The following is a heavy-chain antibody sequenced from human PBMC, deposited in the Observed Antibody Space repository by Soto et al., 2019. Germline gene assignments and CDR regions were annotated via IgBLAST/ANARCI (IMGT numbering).Heavy chain of an antibody. D-gene: IGHD6-13*01. J-gene: IGHJ3*02. V-gene: IGHV2-5*02. CDR1: GFSLSTSGAG. CDR2: IYWDDDK. CDR3: ANRRYSSSWSTPHDAFDI. Sequence: QITLKESGPTLVKPTQTLTLTCTFSGFSLSTSGAGVGWIRQPPGKALEWLALIYWDDDKRYSPSLKSRLTTPKDPSKNQVVLTMTNMDPVDTATYYCANRRYSSSWSTPHDAFDIWGQGTMVTVSS.